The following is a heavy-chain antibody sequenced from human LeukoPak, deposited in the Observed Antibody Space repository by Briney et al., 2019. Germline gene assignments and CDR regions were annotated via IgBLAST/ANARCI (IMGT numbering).Heavy chain of an antibody. CDR1: GYTFRYYW. D-gene: IGHD5-24*01. Sequence: GESLKISCTGSGYTFRYYWIGWVRQMPGKGLEWMGIIYPDDSDTKYSPSFQGQVTISADKSISTAYLQWSSLKASDTAMYYCARKSGFNIDYWGQGTLVTVSS. CDR2: IYPDDSDT. V-gene: IGHV5-51*01. CDR3: ARKSGFNIDY. J-gene: IGHJ4*02.